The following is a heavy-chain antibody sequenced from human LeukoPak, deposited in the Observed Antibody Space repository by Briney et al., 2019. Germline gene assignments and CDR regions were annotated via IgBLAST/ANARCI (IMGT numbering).Heavy chain of an antibody. Sequence: GRSLRLSCAASGFTFSSYAMHWVRQAPGKGLEWVAVISYDGSNKYYADSVKGRFTISRDNSKNTLYLQMNSLRADDTAVYYCAKVASADAQARLNYWGQGTLVTVSS. V-gene: IGHV3-30*04. D-gene: IGHD6-19*01. CDR1: GFTFSSYA. J-gene: IGHJ4*02. CDR3: AKVASADAQARLNY. CDR2: ISYDGSNK.